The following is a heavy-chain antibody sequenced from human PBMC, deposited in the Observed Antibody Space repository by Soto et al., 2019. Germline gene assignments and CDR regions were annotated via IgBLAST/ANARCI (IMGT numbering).Heavy chain of an antibody. Sequence: QVQLVQSGAEVKKPGASVKVSCKASGYTFTSYYMHWVRQAPGQGLEWMGIINPSGGSTSYAQKFQGRVTMTRDTSTSTVYMERSSLRSEDTAVYYCAREEQGDDSSGWAEYFQHWGQGTLVTVSS. V-gene: IGHV1-46*01. D-gene: IGHD6-19*01. CDR2: INPSGGST. CDR1: GYTFTSYY. J-gene: IGHJ1*01. CDR3: AREEQGDDSSGWAEYFQH.